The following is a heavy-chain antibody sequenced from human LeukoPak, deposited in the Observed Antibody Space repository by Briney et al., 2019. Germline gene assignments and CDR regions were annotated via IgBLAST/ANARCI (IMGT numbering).Heavy chain of an antibody. CDR3: APGGGSGSYPRPFDY. D-gene: IGHD3-10*01. CDR1: GFTFSSYG. CDR2: ISGSGGST. Sequence: GGSLRLSCAASGFTFSSYGMSWIRQAPGKGLEWVSAISGSGGSTYYADSVKGRFTISRDNSKNTLYLQMNSLRAEDTAVYYCAPGGGSGSYPRPFDYWGQGTLVTVSS. J-gene: IGHJ4*02. V-gene: IGHV3-23*01.